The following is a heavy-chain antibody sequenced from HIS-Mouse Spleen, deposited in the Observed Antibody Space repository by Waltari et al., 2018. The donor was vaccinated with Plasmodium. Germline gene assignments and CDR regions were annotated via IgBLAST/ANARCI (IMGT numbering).Heavy chain of an antibody. D-gene: IGHD6-13*01. CDR1: GFTFSSYS. CDR3: ARESSSSWYFDY. J-gene: IGHJ4*02. Sequence: EVQLVESGGGLVKPGGSLRLSCTASGFTFSSYSMNWVRQAPGKGLEGVSSISSSSSYIDYADSVKGRFTISRDNAKNSLYLQMNSLRAEDTAVYYCARESSSSWYFDYWGQGTLVTVSS. CDR2: ISSSSSYI. V-gene: IGHV3-21*01.